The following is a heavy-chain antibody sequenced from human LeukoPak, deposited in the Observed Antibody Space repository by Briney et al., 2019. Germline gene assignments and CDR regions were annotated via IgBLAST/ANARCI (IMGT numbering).Heavy chain of an antibody. CDR3: ARGGPYYFDS. J-gene: IGHJ4*02. V-gene: IGHV3-11*01. CDR2: SSGSGRVI. Sequence: PGGSLRLSCVASGFTFSNFYMTWIRQTPGKGLEYISYSSGSGRVIYYADSVKGRFTISRDNAKNSLYLQMNSLRADDTAVYYCARGGPYYFDSWGRGALVTVSS. CDR1: GFTFSNFY.